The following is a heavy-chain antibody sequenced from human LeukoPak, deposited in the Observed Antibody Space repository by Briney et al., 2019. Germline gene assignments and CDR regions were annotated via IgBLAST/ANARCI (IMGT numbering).Heavy chain of an antibody. CDR1: GFIFSSHG. CDR3: AELGITMIGGV. CDR2: ISSSGSTI. Sequence: GGTLRLSCAASGFIFSSHGMNWVRQAPGKGLEWVSYISSSGSTIYYADSVKGRFTISRDNAKNSLYLQMNSLRAEDTAVYYCAELGITMIGGVWGKGTTVTVSS. D-gene: IGHD3-10*02. J-gene: IGHJ6*04. V-gene: IGHV3-48*04.